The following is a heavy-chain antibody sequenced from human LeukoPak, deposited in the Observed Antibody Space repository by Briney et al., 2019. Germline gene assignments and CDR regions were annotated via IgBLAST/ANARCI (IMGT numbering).Heavy chain of an antibody. V-gene: IGHV4-4*07. D-gene: IGHD3-10*01. CDR2: IYTSGST. Sequence: SETLSLTCTVSGGSISSYYWSWIRQPAGKGLEWIGRIYTSGSTNYSPSLKSRVTMSVDTSKNQFSLKLSSVTAADTAVYYCARAHPGYYYGSGSYRRSTYYFDYWGQGTLVTVSS. CDR1: GGSISSYY. CDR3: ARAHPGYYYGSGSYRRSTYYFDY. J-gene: IGHJ4*02.